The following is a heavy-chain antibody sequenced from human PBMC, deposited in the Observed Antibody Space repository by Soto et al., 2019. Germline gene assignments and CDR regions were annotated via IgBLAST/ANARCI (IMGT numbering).Heavy chain of an antibody. J-gene: IGHJ4*02. D-gene: IGHD4-17*01. V-gene: IGHV1-69*02. CDR1: GGTFSSYT. Sequence: QVQLVQSGAEVKKPGSSVKVSCKASGGTFSSYTISWVRQAPGQGLEWMGRIIPILGIANYAQKSQGRVTITADQSTRTAYMELSSLRSEDTAMYYCTRNYGDYSFDYWGQGTLVTVSS. CDR2: IIPILGIA. CDR3: TRNYGDYSFDY.